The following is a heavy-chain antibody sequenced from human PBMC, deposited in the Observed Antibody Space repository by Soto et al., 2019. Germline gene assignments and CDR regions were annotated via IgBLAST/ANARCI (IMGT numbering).Heavy chain of an antibody. J-gene: IGHJ6*02. CDR3: ARGIDQKYYYYYGMDV. CDR1: GYTFTSYD. CDR2: MNPNSGST. V-gene: IGHV1-8*01. D-gene: IGHD3-22*01. Sequence: QVQLVQSGAEVKKPGASVKVSCKASGYTFTSYDINWVRQATGQGLEWMGWMNPNSGSTGYAQKFQGRVTMTRNTSLSTAYMELSSLRSEDTAVYYCARGIDQKYYYYYGMDVWGQGTTVTVSS.